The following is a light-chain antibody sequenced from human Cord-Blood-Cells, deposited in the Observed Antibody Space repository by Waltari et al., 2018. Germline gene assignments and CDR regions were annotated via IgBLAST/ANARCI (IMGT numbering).Light chain of an antibody. Sequence: DIQMTQSPSSLSASVGDRVTITSRASQSISIYLNCYQQKPGKAPKLLIYAASSLQSGVPSRFSGSGSGTDFTLTISSLQPEDFATYYCQQNYSTPFTFGQGTRLEIK. CDR1: QSISIY. CDR2: AAS. CDR3: QQNYSTPFT. J-gene: IGKJ5*01. V-gene: IGKV1-39*01.